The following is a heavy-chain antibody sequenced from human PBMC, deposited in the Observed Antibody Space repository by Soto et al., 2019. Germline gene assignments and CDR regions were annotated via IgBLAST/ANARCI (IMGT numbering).Heavy chain of an antibody. CDR2: IYSGGST. Sequence: EVQLVESGGGLIQPGGSLRLSCAASGFTVSSNYMSWVRQAPGTGLEWGSVIYSGGSTYYADSVTGRFTISRDNVKNTLYLHMDSLRADDTAVYYCARGRGQPEGGASDAVDIWGQGAMVTVSS. V-gene: IGHV3-53*01. CDR3: ARGRGQPEGGASDAVDI. D-gene: IGHD3-10*01. CDR1: GFTVSSNY. J-gene: IGHJ3*02.